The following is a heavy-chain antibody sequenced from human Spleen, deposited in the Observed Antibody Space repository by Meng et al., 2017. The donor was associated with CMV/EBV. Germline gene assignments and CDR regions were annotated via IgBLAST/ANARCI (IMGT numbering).Heavy chain of an antibody. CDR1: GGSVSSGSYY. CDR3: ARLGSYTYYYYGMDV. Sequence: ETLSLTCTVSGGSVSSGSYYWSWVRQAPGKGLEWVSVIYSGGSATYHADSVKGRFNISRDNTKNMVYLHMNSLRADDTARYYCARLGSYTYYYYGMDVWGQGTTVTVSS. D-gene: IGHD1-26*01. J-gene: IGHJ6*02. V-gene: IGHV3-23*03. CDR2: IYSGGSAT.